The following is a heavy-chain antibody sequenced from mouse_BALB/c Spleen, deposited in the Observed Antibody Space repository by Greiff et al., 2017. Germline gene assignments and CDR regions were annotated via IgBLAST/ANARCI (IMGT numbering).Heavy chain of an antibody. J-gene: IGHJ3*01. Sequence: EVQLQQSGAELVRSGASVKLSCTASGFNITDYYMHWVKQRPEQGLEWIGWIDPENGDTEYAPKFQGKATVTADTSSNTAYLQLSSLTSEDTAVYDCKAYFYGSSPAWFAYWGQGTLVTVSA. D-gene: IGHD1-1*01. CDR2: IDPENGDT. V-gene: IGHV14-4*02. CDR1: GFNITDYY. CDR3: KAYFYGSSPAWFAY.